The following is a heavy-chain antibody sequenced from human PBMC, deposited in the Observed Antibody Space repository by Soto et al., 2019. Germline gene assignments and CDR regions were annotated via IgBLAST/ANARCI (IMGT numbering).Heavy chain of an antibody. D-gene: IGHD3-9*01. CDR3: ARESHDILTGPPWVWYFDL. V-gene: IGHV4-34*01. CDR1: GGSFSGYY. CDR2: INDRGSI. J-gene: IGHJ2*01. Sequence: QVQLQQWGAGPLRPLETLSLTCGVSGGSFSGYYWAWIRQSPGKGLEWIGEINDRGSINYNPSLKSRVSISVDTSKNHYSLNLGSVTAAGTAVYYCARESHDILTGPPWVWYFDLWGRGTLVPVSS.